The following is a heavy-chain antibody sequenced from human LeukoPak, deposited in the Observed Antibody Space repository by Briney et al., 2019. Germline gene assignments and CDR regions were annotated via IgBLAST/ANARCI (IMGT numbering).Heavy chain of an antibody. CDR1: GFTFSTYG. CDR2: ISGSGGTT. CDR3: AKDFRSSRSDAY. D-gene: IGHD1-26*01. Sequence: PGGSLRLSCTASGFTFSTYGMTWVRQAPGKGLEWVSGISGSGGTTYYADSVKGRFTISRDNSKNTLYLQMNSLGADDTAVYYCAKDFRSSRSDAYWGQGTLVTVSS. J-gene: IGHJ4*02. V-gene: IGHV3-23*01.